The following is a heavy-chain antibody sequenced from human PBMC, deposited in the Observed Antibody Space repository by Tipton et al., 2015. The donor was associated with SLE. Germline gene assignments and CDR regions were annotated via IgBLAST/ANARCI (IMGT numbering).Heavy chain of an antibody. J-gene: IGHJ3*02. CDR2: IYYRGST. CDR1: GGSISSHY. V-gene: IGHV4-59*11. CDR3: ARRGPSFDI. D-gene: IGHD3-16*01. Sequence: TLSLTCTVSGGSISSHYWSWIRQPPGKGLEWSGYIYYRGSTNYNPSLKSRVTMSVDTSKNQFSLKLSSVTAADTAVYYCARRGPSFDIWGQGTMVTVSS.